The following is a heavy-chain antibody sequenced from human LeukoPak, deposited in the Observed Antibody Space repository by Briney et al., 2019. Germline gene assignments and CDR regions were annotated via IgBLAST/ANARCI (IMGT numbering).Heavy chain of an antibody. CDR1: GYTFTSYA. CDR3: ARDHGPGGNSGWVDY. D-gene: IGHD4-23*01. Sequence: ASVKVSCKASGYTFTSYAMHWVRQAPGQRLEWMGWINAGNGNTKYSQKFQGRVTITRDTSTSTVYMELSSLRSEDTAVYYCARDHGPGGNSGWVDYWGQGTLVTVSS. V-gene: IGHV1-3*01. CDR2: INAGNGNT. J-gene: IGHJ4*02.